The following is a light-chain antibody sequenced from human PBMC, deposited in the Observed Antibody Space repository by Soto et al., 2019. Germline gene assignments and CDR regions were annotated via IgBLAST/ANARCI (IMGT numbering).Light chain of an antibody. CDR1: QGISSA. V-gene: IGKV1-13*02. CDR2: DAS. Sequence: AIQLTQSPSSLSASVGDRVTITCRASQGISSALAWYQQKPAKSPKLLIYDASILESGVPSRFSCSGSGTDFTLSISSLQPEDFATYYCQQFNSFPVTFGGGTKVEI. J-gene: IGKJ4*01. CDR3: QQFNSFPVT.